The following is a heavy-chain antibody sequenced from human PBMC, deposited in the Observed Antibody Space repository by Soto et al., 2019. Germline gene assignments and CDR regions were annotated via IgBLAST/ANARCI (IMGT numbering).Heavy chain of an antibody. V-gene: IGHV1-18*01. CDR2: ISAYNGNT. D-gene: IGHD3-10*01. CDR1: GYTFTSYA. CDR3: ARGWFGEFVDYFDF. Sequence: QVQLGQSVAEVKKPGASVKVSCKASGYTFTSYAISWVRQAPGQGLEWMGWISAYNGNTNYAQKLQGRVTMTTDTSTSTAYMELRSLSSDDTAVYYCARGWFGEFVDYFDFWGQGTLVTVSS. J-gene: IGHJ4*02.